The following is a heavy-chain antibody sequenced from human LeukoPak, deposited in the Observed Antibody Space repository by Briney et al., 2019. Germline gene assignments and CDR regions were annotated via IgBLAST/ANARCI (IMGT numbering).Heavy chain of an antibody. CDR1: GFTFTNYW. J-gene: IGHJ5*02. CDR3: AKSGGFFDT. Sequence: GGSLRLSCAVSGFTFTNYWMTWVRQAPGKGLEWVANINRDETEKFYVDSVVGRFTISRDNGKNFLYLQMNSLRAEDTAVYYCAKSGGFFDTWGQGTLVTVSS. V-gene: IGHV3-7*01. D-gene: IGHD1-26*01. CDR2: INRDETEK.